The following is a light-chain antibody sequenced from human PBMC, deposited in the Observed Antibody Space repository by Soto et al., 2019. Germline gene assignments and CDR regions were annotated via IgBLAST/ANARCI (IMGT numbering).Light chain of an antibody. CDR3: CPDAIGSTLV. CDR1: SSDVGSYNL. Sequence: QSALTQPASVSGSPGQSITISCTGTSSDVGSYNLVSWYQQLPGKAPKLLIYEGSKRPSGVSNRFSGSKSGNTASLTISGIQDEEEDDYYYCPDAIGSTLVFGGGTKLTVL. J-gene: IGLJ2*01. CDR2: EGS. V-gene: IGLV2-23*01.